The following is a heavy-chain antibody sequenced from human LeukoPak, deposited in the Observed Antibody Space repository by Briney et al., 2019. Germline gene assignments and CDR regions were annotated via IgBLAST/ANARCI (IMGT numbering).Heavy chain of an antibody. Sequence: GESLKISCKGPGYSFASFWIGWVRQMPGKGREWMAVIYPTDSDTRYSPSFQGQVTISADKSTSTAYLQWSTLKASDTAIYYCARQSAAAQYTNWFDPWGQGTLVTVSS. D-gene: IGHD2-2*01. J-gene: IGHJ5*02. V-gene: IGHV5-51*01. CDR2: IYPTDSDT. CDR3: ARQSAAAQYTNWFDP. CDR1: GYSFASFW.